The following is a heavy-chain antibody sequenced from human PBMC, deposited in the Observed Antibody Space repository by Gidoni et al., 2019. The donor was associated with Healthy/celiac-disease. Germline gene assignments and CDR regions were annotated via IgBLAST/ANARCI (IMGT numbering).Heavy chain of an antibody. CDR2: ISSSSSTI. CDR3: ARDSRARYCSSTSCYVYSFDY. CDR1: GFTFSSYS. Sequence: EVQLVESGGGLVQPGGSLRLSCAASGFTFSSYSMNWVRQAPGKGLEWVSYISSSSSTIYYADSVKGRFTSSRDNAKNALYLQMNSLRAEDTAVYYCARDSRARYCSSTSCYVYSFDYWGQGTLVTVSS. V-gene: IGHV3-48*01. D-gene: IGHD2-2*01. J-gene: IGHJ4*02.